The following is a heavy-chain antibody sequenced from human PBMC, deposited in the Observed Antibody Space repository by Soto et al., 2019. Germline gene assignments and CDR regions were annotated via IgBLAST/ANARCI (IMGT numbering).Heavy chain of an antibody. CDR3: ARGGQWDFLSDY. CDR1: GYTFTRYY. D-gene: IGHD1-26*01. CDR2: VSAYNGNT. Sequence: QAQLVQSGAEVKKPGASVKVSCMASGYTFTRYYINWVRQAPGQGLEWMGWVSAYNGNTHYDQKVQGRVTLTTDTSTSTAYMDLRSRRSDDTAVYCWARGGQWDFLSDYWGQGTLVTVSS. V-gene: IGHV1-18*01. J-gene: IGHJ4*02.